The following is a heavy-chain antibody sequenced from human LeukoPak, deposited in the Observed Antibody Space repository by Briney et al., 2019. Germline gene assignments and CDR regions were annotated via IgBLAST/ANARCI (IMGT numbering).Heavy chain of an antibody. V-gene: IGHV3-23*01. CDR3: AKGSSGFFFDL. D-gene: IGHD3-22*01. CDR2: ISNDGGGT. J-gene: IGHJ4*02. CDR1: GFIFNNYG. Sequence: GGSLRLSCAASGFIFNNYGLVWVRQAPGKGLEWVSAISNDGGGTTYADFVKGRFSVSRDNSKNTLFLQMNSLRAEDTALYYCAKGSSGFFFDLWGQGTLVTVSS.